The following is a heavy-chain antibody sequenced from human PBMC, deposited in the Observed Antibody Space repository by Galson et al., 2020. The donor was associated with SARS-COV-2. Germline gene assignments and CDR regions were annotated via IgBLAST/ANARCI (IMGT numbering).Heavy chain of an antibody. CDR2: IYYSGSP. CDR3: ASFYFGSASYYPFDY. V-gene: IGHV4-30-4*01. Sequence: SETLSLTCTVSGGSITSGDYYWSWIRQSPGRGLEWIGYIYYSGSPYSNPSLKSRVTISLQTSKNQFSLTMNSVTAADTAVYYCASFYFGSASYYPFDYWGPGTLVTVSS. CDR1: GGSITSGDYY. J-gene: IGHJ4*02. D-gene: IGHD3-10*01.